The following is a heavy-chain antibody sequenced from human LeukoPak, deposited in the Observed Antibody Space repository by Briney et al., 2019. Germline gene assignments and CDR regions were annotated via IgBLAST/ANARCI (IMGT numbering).Heavy chain of an antibody. D-gene: IGHD1-14*01. J-gene: IGHJ3*02. CDR1: GYSFTSYG. V-gene: IGHV1-18*01. CDR2: ISAYDGGT. CDR3: ARLARYHLLEASDI. Sequence: ASVKVSCKASGYSFTSYGFSWVRQAPGQGLEWLGWISAYDGGTNYEQKFQGRLTKTTETSTTTAYMELRSLRSDDTAVYYCARLARYHLLEASDIWGQGTMVTVSS.